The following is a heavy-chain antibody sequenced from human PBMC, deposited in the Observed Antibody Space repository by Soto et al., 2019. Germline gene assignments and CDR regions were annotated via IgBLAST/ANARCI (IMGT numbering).Heavy chain of an antibody. D-gene: IGHD6-13*01. Sequence: VGSLRLSCAASEFTFSSYGMHWARQAPGKGLEWVAVISYDGSNKYYADSVKGRFTISRDNSKNTLYLQMNSLRAEDTAVYYCARGAAAGYYYYYGMDVWGQGTTVTVSS. CDR2: ISYDGSNK. J-gene: IGHJ6*02. CDR1: EFTFSSYG. V-gene: IGHV3-30*03. CDR3: ARGAAAGYYYYYGMDV.